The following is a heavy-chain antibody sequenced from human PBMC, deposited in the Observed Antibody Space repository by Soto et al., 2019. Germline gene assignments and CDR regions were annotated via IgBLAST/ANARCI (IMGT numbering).Heavy chain of an antibody. CDR1: GFTFSNYA. Sequence: EVQLLESGGGLVQPGGSLRLSCAASGFTFSNYAVTWVRQAPGKGLEWVSTISGSGSSTYYADSVKGRFTISRDNSKNTLDLQRNSLRAEDTAVYYWAKEQGSSWYEIDYWGQGTLVTVSS. V-gene: IGHV3-23*01. D-gene: IGHD6-13*01. J-gene: IGHJ4*02. CDR2: ISGSGSST. CDR3: AKEQGSSWYEIDY.